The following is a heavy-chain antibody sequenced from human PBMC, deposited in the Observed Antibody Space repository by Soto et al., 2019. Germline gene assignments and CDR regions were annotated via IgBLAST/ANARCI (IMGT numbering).Heavy chain of an antibody. Sequence: EVQLLESGGGLVQPGVSLRLSCAASGFTFSGYDMSWVLQAPGKGLEWVSLISGSGDSTFYADSVKGRFTISRDNSKNTIYMQMDSLRADDTAVYYCAKRAYCTRTTCYHCFDCWCQGTLVTVSS. CDR3: AKRAYCTRTTCYHCFDC. J-gene: IGHJ4*02. CDR2: ISGSGDST. D-gene: IGHD2-2*01. CDR1: GFTFSGYD. V-gene: IGHV3-23*01.